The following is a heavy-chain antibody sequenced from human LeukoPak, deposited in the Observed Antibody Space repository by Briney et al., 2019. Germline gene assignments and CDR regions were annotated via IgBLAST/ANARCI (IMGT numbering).Heavy chain of an antibody. Sequence: GGSLRLSCAASGFTFSSYSMNWVRQAPGKGLEWVSSISSSSSYIYYADSVKGRFTISRDNAKNSLYLQMNSLRAEDTAVCYCAANEYSSSYNWFDPWGQGTLVTVSS. J-gene: IGHJ5*02. V-gene: IGHV3-21*01. CDR3: AANEYSSSYNWFDP. D-gene: IGHD6-13*01. CDR2: ISSSSSYI. CDR1: GFTFSSYS.